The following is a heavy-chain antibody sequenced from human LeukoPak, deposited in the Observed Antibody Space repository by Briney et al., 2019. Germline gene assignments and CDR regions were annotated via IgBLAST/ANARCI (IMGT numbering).Heavy chain of an antibody. CDR2: IYYSGST. V-gene: IGHV4-39*01. D-gene: IGHD1-1*01. Sequence: SETLSLTCTVSGGSISSSSYYWGWIRQPPGKGLEWIGSIYYSGSTYYNPSLKSRVTISVDTSKNQFSLKLSSVTAADTAVYYCARHNSTNPDAFDIWGQGTMATVSS. J-gene: IGHJ3*02. CDR1: GGSISSSSYY. CDR3: ARHNSTNPDAFDI.